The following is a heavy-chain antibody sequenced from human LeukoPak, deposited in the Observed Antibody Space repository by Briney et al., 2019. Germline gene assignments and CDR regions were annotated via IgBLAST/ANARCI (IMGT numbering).Heavy chain of an antibody. Sequence: GASVKVSCKASGYTFTSYAMHWVRQAPGQRLEWMGWINAGNGNTKYSQKFQGRVTITRDTSASTAYMELSSLRSEDTAVYYCARGGWRYCSSTSCYLDYWGQGTLVTVSS. CDR1: GYTFTSYA. D-gene: IGHD2-2*01. CDR2: INAGNGNT. V-gene: IGHV1-3*01. J-gene: IGHJ4*02. CDR3: ARGGWRYCSSTSCYLDY.